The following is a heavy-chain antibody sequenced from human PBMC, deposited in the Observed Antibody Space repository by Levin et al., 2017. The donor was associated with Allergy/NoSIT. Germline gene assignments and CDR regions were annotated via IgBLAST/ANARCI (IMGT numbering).Heavy chain of an antibody. D-gene: IGHD6-19*01. CDR2: ISWNGDTI. V-gene: IGHV3-9*01. CDR3: AKAHSGAAVHAFNI. J-gene: IGHJ3*02. CDR1: EFTFNDYA. Sequence: GGSLRLSCAASEFTFNDYAMHWVRQAPGKGLEWVSGISWNGDTIGYADSVKGRFTISRDSAKHSLYLQMNSLRPEDTAFYYCAKAHSGAAVHAFNIWGQGTMV.